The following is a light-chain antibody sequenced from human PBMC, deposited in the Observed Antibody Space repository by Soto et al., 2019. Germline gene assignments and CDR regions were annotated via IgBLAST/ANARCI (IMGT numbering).Light chain of an antibody. CDR1: QSVSSSY. CDR2: GAS. Sequence: TVLTQSPGTLSLSPVERATLSCRASQSVSSSYLAWYQQKPGQAPGLLIYGASSRATGIPDRFSGSGSGTDFTLTISSLEPEDLAVYYCQQRSNWHRTFGQGTKVDIK. V-gene: IGKV3D-20*02. CDR3: QQRSNWHRT. J-gene: IGKJ1*01.